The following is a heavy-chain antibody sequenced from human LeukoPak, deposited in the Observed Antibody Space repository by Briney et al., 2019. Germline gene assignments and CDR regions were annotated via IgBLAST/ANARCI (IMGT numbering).Heavy chain of an antibody. CDR2: IYYSGST. V-gene: IGHV4-39*01. CDR1: GGSISSSSYY. Sequence: SETLSLTCTISGGSISSSSYYWDWIRQYPGKVLEWLGTIYYSGSTYYNASLKSRLFISVDTSNNQFSLRLSFVTAADTAVYYCARRRYYDATGYLDWGQGTLITVSS. J-gene: IGHJ1*01. D-gene: IGHD3-22*01. CDR3: ARRRYYDATGYLD.